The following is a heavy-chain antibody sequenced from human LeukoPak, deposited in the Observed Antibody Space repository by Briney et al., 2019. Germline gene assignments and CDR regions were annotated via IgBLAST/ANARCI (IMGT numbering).Heavy chain of an antibody. Sequence: SETLSLTCSVSGGSVTSGSYYWSWIRQPPGKELEWIGYISYRGSTNYNPSLKSRVTISVDTSKNQFSLKLSSVTAADTAVYYCAGLGASGNGYLSWFDPWGQGTLVTVSS. V-gene: IGHV4-61*01. D-gene: IGHD3-22*01. J-gene: IGHJ5*02. CDR3: AGLGASGNGYLSWFDP. CDR2: ISYRGST. CDR1: GGSVTSGSYY.